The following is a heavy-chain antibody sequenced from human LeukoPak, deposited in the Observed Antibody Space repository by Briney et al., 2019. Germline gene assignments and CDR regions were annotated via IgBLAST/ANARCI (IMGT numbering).Heavy chain of an antibody. J-gene: IGHJ5*02. CDR1: GGSVSSDSYS. Sequence: PSETLSLTCSVSGGSVSSDSYSWTWIRQPPGKGLEWIGHIYDNRISDYNPSLKSRVIISADTSKNQFSLRLRFATAADTAVYYCARDKDIYYGSGRFDPWGQGTLVTVSS. CDR2: IYDNRIS. CDR3: ARDKDIYYGSGRFDP. D-gene: IGHD3-10*01. V-gene: IGHV4-61*01.